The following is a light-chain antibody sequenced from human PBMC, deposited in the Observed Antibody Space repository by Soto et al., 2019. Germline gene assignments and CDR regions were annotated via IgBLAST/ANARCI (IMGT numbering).Light chain of an antibody. Sequence: DIQMTQSPSTLSASVGVRVTITCRASQSISSWLAWYQQKPGKAPKLLIYDASSLESGVPSRFSGSGSGTEFTLTISSLQPDDFATYYCQQYNSYPHTFGQGTKLEIK. CDR3: QQYNSYPHT. J-gene: IGKJ2*01. V-gene: IGKV1-5*01. CDR1: QSISSW. CDR2: DAS.